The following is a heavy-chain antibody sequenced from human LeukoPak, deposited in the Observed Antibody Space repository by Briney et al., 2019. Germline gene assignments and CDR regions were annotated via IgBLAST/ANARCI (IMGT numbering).Heavy chain of an antibody. V-gene: IGHV3-23*01. D-gene: IGHD6-19*01. CDR2: ISGSGGST. CDR1: GFTFSSYA. Sequence: SGESLRLSCAASGFTFSSYAMSWVRQAPGKGLEWVSAISGSGGSTYYADSVKGRFTISRDNSKNTLYLQMNSLRAEDTAVYYCAKDSGSSGWYGEFGYFDYWGQGTLVTVSS. CDR3: AKDSGSSGWYGEFGYFDY. J-gene: IGHJ4*02.